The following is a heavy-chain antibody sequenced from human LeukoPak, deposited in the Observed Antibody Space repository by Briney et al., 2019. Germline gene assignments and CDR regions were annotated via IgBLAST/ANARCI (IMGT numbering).Heavy chain of an antibody. D-gene: IGHD3-10*01. CDR3: ARSRADMVRGVTIGDLDY. V-gene: IGHV4-34*01. J-gene: IGHJ4*02. CDR2: INHSGST. CDR1: GGSFSGYY. Sequence: PSETLSLTCAVYGGSFSGYYWSWIRQPPGKGLEWIGEINHSGSTNYNPSLKSRVTISVDTSKNQFSLKLSSVTAADTAVYYCARSRADMVRGVTIGDLDYWGQGTLVTVSS.